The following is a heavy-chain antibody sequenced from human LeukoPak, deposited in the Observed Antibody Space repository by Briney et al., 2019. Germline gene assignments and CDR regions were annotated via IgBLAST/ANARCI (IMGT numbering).Heavy chain of an antibody. Sequence: SVKVSFKASVGTFSSYAISWVRQAPGQGLEWMGGIIPIFGSANYPQKFQGRVTITADKSTSTAYRERSSLRSVDMAVYSCASRSGSYSVDYWGQGTLVTVSS. V-gene: IGHV1-69*06. CDR1: VGTFSSYA. J-gene: IGHJ4*02. CDR3: ASRSGSYSVDY. CDR2: IIPIFGSA. D-gene: IGHD3-10*01.